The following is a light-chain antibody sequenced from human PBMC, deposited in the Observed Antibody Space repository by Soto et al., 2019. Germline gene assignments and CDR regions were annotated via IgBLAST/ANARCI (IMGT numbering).Light chain of an antibody. V-gene: IGKV1-5*01. CDR3: QHMRT. Sequence: DIQMTQSPSTLSASILDRVTITCRASQNINNWIAWYQQKPGKAPKFLIYDASTLESGVPSRFSGSGFGTEFSLTISSLQPDDFGSYYCQHMRTFGQGTKVDIK. J-gene: IGKJ1*01. CDR2: DAS. CDR1: QNINNW.